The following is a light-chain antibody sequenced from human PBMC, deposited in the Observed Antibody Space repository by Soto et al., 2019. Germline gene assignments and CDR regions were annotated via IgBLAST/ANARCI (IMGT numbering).Light chain of an antibody. Sequence: QSVLTQPPSLSGAPGQNIIISSNGGGSNIGAGFDVHWYQQLPGTAPKLLIYGNTNRPSGVPDRFSGSKSGTSASLVITGLQAEDEADYYCQSYDTGLSGPVVFGGGTKVTVL. J-gene: IGLJ2*01. CDR3: QSYDTGLSGPVV. CDR1: GSNIGAGFD. CDR2: GNT. V-gene: IGLV1-40*01.